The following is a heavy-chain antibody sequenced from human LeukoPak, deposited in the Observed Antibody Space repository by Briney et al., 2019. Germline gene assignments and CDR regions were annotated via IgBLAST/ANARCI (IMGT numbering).Heavy chain of an antibody. CDR2: INSDGSST. CDR3: ARVLTYSSSWYPPTYNWYFDL. Sequence: GGSLRLSCAASGFTFSSYWMHWVRQAPGKGLVWVSRINSDGSSTSYADSVKGRFTISRGNAKNTLYLQMNSLRAEDTAVYYCARVLTYSSSWYPPTYNWYFDLWGRGTLVTVSS. D-gene: IGHD6-13*01. J-gene: IGHJ2*01. V-gene: IGHV3-74*01. CDR1: GFTFSSYW.